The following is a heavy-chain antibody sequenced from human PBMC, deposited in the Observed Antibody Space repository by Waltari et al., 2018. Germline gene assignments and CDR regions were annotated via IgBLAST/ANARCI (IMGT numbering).Heavy chain of an antibody. CDR2: IKSKSDGAIT. D-gene: IGHD7-27*01. Sequence: EVQMVESGGGLVKPGDSIRLSCAASGLPFTPAWLTWVRQAPGKGLEWVGRIKSKSDGAITDFAAPVRGRFSISRDDSQNMVFLQMNSLRTEDTAVYYCTTLDAPWGGWGHGTLVTVSS. J-gene: IGHJ4*01. CDR1: GLPFTPAW. CDR3: TTLDAPWGG. V-gene: IGHV3-15*01.